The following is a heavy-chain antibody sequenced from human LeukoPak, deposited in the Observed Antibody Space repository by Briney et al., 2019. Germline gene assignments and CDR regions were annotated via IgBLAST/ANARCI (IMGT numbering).Heavy chain of an antibody. CDR2: IYYSGST. CDR1: GGSISSYY. V-gene: IGHV4-59*01. J-gene: IGHJ3*02. CDR3: ARASLRAFDI. Sequence: KTSETLSLTCTVSGGSISSYYWSWIRQPPGKGLEWIGYIYYSGSTNYNPSLKSRVTISVDTSKTQFSLKLSSVTAADTAVYYCARASLRAFDIWGQGTMVTVSS.